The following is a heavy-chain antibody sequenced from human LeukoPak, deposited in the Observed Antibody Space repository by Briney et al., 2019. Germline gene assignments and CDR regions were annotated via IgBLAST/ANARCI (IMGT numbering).Heavy chain of an antibody. V-gene: IGHV1-69*04. CDR2: IIPILGIA. CDR1: GGTFSSYA. Sequence: ASVKVSCKASGGTFSSYAISWVRQAPGQGLEWMGRIIPILGIANYAQKFQGRVTITADKSTSTAYMELSSLRSEDTAVYYCARAGGTYSSSWYDYWGQGTLVTVSS. CDR3: ARAGGTYSSSWYDY. J-gene: IGHJ4*02. D-gene: IGHD6-13*01.